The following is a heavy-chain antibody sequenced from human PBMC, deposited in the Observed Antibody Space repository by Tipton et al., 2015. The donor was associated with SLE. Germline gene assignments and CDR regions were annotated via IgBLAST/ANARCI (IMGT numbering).Heavy chain of an antibody. CDR1: GFTFSSYW. V-gene: IGHV3-21*01. CDR2: ISSSSSYI. Sequence: SLRLSCAASGFTFSSYWMHWVRQAPGKGLEWVSSISSSSSYIYYADSVKGRFTISRDNAKNSLYLQMNSLRAEDTAVYYCARVWRQWLVPSFDYWGQGTLVTVSS. CDR3: ARVWRQWLVPSFDY. D-gene: IGHD6-19*01. J-gene: IGHJ4*02.